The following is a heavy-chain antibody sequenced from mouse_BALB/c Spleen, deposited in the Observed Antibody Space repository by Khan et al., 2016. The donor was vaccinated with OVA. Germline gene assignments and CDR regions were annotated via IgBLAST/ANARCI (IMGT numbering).Heavy chain of an antibody. J-gene: IGHJ1*01. V-gene: IGHV5-17*02. D-gene: IGHD2-1*01. CDR3: ARSEGNFHGYFDV. CDR2: ISSGSSTI. Sequence: EVELVESGGGLVQPGGSRKLSCAASGFTFSSYGMHWVRQAPKKGLEWVAYISSGSSTIYYVDTVKGRFTISRDNPKNTLFLQMTSLMSEDTAMYYCARSEGNFHGYFDVWGAGTSVTVSS. CDR1: GFTFSSYG.